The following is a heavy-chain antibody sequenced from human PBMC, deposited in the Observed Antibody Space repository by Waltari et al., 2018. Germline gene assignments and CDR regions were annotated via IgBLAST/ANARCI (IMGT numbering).Heavy chain of an antibody. V-gene: IGHV4-34*01. CDR2: IKQSGST. Sequence: QVQLQQWGAGLLKPSETLSLTCAVYGGSFSGYYWSWIRQPPGKGLEWIGEIKQSGSTNSNPSLKSRVTISVDTSKNQFSLKLSSVTAADTAVYYCAIPGGYSGYDSFDYWGQGTLVTVSS. CDR3: AIPGGYSGYDSFDY. J-gene: IGHJ4*02. CDR1: GGSFSGYY. D-gene: IGHD5-12*01.